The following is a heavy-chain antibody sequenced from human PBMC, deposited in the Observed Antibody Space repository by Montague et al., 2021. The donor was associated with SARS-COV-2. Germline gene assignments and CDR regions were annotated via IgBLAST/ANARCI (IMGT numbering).Heavy chain of an antibody. CDR3: ARSGGVYDYVWGSYLRRSTYHGMDV. Sequence: SETLSLTCTVSGGSISSYYWSWIRQPPGKGLEWIGYIYYSGGTNYNPSLKSRVTISVDTSKNQFSLKLSSVTAADTAVYYCARSGGVYDYVWGSYLRRSTYHGMDVWGQGTTVTVSS. CDR2: IYYSGGT. V-gene: IGHV4-59*01. D-gene: IGHD3-16*01. J-gene: IGHJ6*02. CDR1: GGSISSYY.